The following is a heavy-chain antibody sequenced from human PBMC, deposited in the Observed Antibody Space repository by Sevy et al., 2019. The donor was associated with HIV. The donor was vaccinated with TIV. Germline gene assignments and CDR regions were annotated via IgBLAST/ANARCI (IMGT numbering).Heavy chain of an antibody. J-gene: IGHJ6*02. D-gene: IGHD2-2*01. CDR2: ITSSSNYI. V-gene: IGHV3-21*01. CDR3: ARDTIVVVPAASDPYYYYYGMDV. CDR1: GFTFSSYS. Sequence: GGSLRLSCAASGFTFSSYSMNWVRQAPGKGLEWVSSITSSSNYIYYADSVKGRFTISRDNAKNSLYLQMNSLRAEDXXXXXCARDTIVVVPAASDPYYYYYGMDVWGQGTTVTVSS.